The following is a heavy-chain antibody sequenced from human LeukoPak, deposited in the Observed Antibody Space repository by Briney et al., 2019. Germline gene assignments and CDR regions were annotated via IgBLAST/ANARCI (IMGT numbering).Heavy chain of an antibody. J-gene: IGHJ4*02. D-gene: IGHD6-25*01. CDR3: ASPGSRGAFDY. CDR1: GFTFSNYG. CDR2: ISYDGSNE. V-gene: IGHV3-30*03. Sequence: PGGSLRLSCAASGFTFSNYGMHWVRQAPGKGLEWVALISYDGSNEYYADSVKGRFTISRDNSKNTLYLQMNSLRSEDTAVYYCASPGSRGAFDYWGQGTLVTVSS.